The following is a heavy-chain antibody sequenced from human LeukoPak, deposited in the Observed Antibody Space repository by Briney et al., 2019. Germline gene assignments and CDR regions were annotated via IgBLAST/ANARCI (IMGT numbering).Heavy chain of an antibody. CDR3: ARGSRNLDY. CDR1: GGSISSGSYY. V-gene: IGHV4-61*02. CDR2: IYTSGST. Sequence: SETLSLTCTVSGGSISSGSYYWSWIRQPAGKELEWIGRIYTSGSTNYNPSLKSRVTISVDTSKNHFSLNLSSVTAADSAVYYCARGSRNLDYWGQGTLVTVSS. D-gene: IGHD1-14*01. J-gene: IGHJ4*02.